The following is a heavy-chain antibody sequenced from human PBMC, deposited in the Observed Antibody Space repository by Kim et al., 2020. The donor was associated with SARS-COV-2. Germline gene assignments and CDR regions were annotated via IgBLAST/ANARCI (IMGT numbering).Heavy chain of an antibody. CDR3: ARKVKYCTNGVCYDGGFDY. CDR1: GYTFTGYY. J-gene: IGHJ4*02. CDR2: INPNSGGT. D-gene: IGHD2-8*01. V-gene: IGHV1-2*06. Sequence: ASVKVSCKASGYTFTGYYMHWVRQAPGQGLEWMGRINPNSGGTNYAQKFQDRVTMTRDTSISTAYMELSRLRSDDTAVYYCARKVKYCTNGVCYDGGFDYWGQGTLVTVSS.